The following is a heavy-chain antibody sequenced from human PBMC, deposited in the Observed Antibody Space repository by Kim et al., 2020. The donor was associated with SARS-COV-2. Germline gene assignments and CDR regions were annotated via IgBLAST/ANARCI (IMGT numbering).Heavy chain of an antibody. J-gene: IGHJ6*02. D-gene: IGHD2-21*01. V-gene: IGHV1-3*01. CDR1: GYTFTSYA. CDR3: ARGQAYCGGDCKLNYYYYYGMDV. CDR2: INAGNGNT. Sequence: ASVKVSCKASGYTFTSYAMHWVRQAPGQRLEWMGWINAGNGNTKYSQKFQGRVTITRDTSASTAYMELSSLRSEDTAVYYCARGQAYCGGDCKLNYYYYYGMDVWGQGTTVTVSS.